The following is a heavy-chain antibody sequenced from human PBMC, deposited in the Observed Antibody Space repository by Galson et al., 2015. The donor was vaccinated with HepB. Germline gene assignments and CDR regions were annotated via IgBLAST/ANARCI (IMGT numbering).Heavy chain of an antibody. Sequence: SLRLSCAASGFTFSNAWMSWVRQAPGKGLEWVGRIKSITDGGSTSYVDSVKGRFIISRDNSKNTLYLQLNSLRAEDTAVYYCARGVATATKPGAFDIWGQGTMVTVSS. CDR3: ARGVATATKPGAFDI. CDR1: GFTFSNAW. J-gene: IGHJ3*02. D-gene: IGHD4-11*01. V-gene: IGHV3-15*01. CDR2: IKSITDGGST.